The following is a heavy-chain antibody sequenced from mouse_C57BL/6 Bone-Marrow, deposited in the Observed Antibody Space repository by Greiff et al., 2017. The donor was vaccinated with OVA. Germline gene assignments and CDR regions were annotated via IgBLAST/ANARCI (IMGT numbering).Heavy chain of an antibody. CDR2: IDPSDSYT. Sequence: QVQLQQSGAELVRPGTSVKLSCKASGYTFTSYWMHWVKQRPGQGLEWIGVIDPSDSYTNYNQKFKGKATLTVDTSSSTAYMQLSSLTSEDSAVYYCARPTVVATRYFDVWGTGTTVTVSS. V-gene: IGHV1-59*01. D-gene: IGHD1-1*01. J-gene: IGHJ1*03. CDR1: GYTFTSYW. CDR3: ARPTVVATRYFDV.